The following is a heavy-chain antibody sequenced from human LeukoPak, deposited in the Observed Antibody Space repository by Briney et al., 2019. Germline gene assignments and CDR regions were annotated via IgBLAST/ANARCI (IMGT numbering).Heavy chain of an antibody. CDR1: GYPFTSYN. V-gene: IGHV1-8*01. D-gene: IGHD2-21*02. CDR3: ARSHCGGDCYRYFDY. J-gene: IGHJ4*02. CDR2: MNPNSGNT. Sequence: ASVKVSCKASGYPFTSYNVNWVRQATGQGLEWMGWMNPNSGNTGYAQKFQGRVTMTRNTSISTAYMELSSLRSEDTAVYYCARSHCGGDCYRYFDYWGQGTLVTVSS.